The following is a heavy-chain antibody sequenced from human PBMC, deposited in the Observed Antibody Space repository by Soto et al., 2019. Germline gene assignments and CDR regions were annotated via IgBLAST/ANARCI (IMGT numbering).Heavy chain of an antibody. CDR1: GFTFSYYA. Sequence: EVYLVESGGGLVQPGASLRLSCAASGFTFSYYAMTWVRQAPGKGLEWVSTISGSGDSTYYADSVKGRLTISRDNSKNTLYLQMNSLRTEDTAAYYCAKRMYYGSGSFEYWGQGTLVTVSS. D-gene: IGHD3-10*01. V-gene: IGHV3-23*04. CDR3: AKRMYYGSGSFEY. CDR2: ISGSGDST. J-gene: IGHJ4*02.